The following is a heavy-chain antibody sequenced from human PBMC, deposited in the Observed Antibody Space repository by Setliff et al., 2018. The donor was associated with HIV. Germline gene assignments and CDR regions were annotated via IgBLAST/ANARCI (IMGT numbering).Heavy chain of an antibody. J-gene: IGHJ4*02. CDR1: GYSFTSYW. V-gene: IGHV5-51*01. CDR2: IYPGDSDT. Sequence: GESLKISCKGSGYSFTSYWIGWVRQMPGKGLEWMGIIYPGDSDTRYSPSFQGQVTISADKSISTAYLQWSSLKASDTAMYYCAKVLVPVSRFGSPLDYWGQGTLVTVSS. CDR3: AKVLVPVSRFGSPLDY. D-gene: IGHD3-10*01.